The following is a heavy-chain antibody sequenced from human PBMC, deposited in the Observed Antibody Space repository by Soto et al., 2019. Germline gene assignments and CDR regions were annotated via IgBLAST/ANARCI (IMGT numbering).Heavy chain of an antibody. CDR3: ATYDSSGLAF. CDR2: IYYSGTT. Sequence: QVQLQESGPGLVKPSETLSLTCTVSRGSISSYYWNWIRQPPGKGLEWIGYIYYSGTTYYNPSLTRRLTISIDTSKKQSSLRLTSVTAADTAVYYCATYDSSGLAFWGQGTLVTVSS. CDR1: RGSISSYY. J-gene: IGHJ4*02. D-gene: IGHD3-22*01. V-gene: IGHV4-59*08.